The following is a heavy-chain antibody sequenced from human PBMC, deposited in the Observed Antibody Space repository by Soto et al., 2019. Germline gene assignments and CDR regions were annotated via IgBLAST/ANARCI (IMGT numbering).Heavy chain of an antibody. CDR2: IIPILGIA. V-gene: IGHV1-69*04. CDR3: AREIQLWSGAYYFDY. CDR1: GGTFSSYT. Sequence: ASVKVSCKASGGTFSSYTISWVRQAPGQGLEWMGRIIPILGIANYAQKFQGRVTITADKSTSTAYMELSSLRSEDTAVYYCAREIQLWSGAYYFDYWGQGTLVTVSS. J-gene: IGHJ4*02. D-gene: IGHD5-18*01.